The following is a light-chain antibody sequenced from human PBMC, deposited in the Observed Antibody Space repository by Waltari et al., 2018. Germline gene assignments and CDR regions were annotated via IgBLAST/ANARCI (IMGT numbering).Light chain of an antibody. CDR1: QSVDSTY. CDR2: KTS. J-gene: IGKJ2*01. Sequence: EVVLTQSPGTLSLSPGERATLSCRASQSVDSTYLAWYQQKPGQAPTLLIYKTSTMATGIPDRFSGSGSGTDFSLNINILEPGDSAVYYCQQFGGSPMYTFGLGTKLEIK. V-gene: IGKV3-20*01. CDR3: QQFGGSPMYT.